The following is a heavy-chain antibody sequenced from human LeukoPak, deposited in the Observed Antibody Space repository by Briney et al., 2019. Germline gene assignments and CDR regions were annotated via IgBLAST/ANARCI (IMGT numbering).Heavy chain of an antibody. CDR1: GYMFTTYY. D-gene: IGHD6-19*01. V-gene: IGHV1-2*02. Sequence: ASVKVSCKTSGYMFTTYYPHWVRQAPGQGLEWMGWINPHSGGTNYAQKFQGRVTMTRHTSISTVYMELSSLRSDDTAVYYCARGGTGYSSGWLRAFDIWGQGTMVTVSS. CDR3: ARGGTGYSSGWLRAFDI. J-gene: IGHJ3*02. CDR2: INPHSGGT.